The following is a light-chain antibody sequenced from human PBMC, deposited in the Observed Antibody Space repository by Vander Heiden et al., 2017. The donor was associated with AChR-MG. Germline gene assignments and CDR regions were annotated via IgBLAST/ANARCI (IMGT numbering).Light chain of an antibody. CDR3: AAWDDSLNGYV. V-gene: IGLV1-44*01. Sequence: QSVLPQPPSASGTPGQRVGISCSGARSNIGSNTVNWYQHLPGTAPKLLIYNYDQRPSGVPDRFSGSRSGTSASLAISGLQSEDEADYFCAAWDDSLNGYVFGTATKVTVL. CDR2: NYD. J-gene: IGLJ1*01. CDR1: RSNIGSNT.